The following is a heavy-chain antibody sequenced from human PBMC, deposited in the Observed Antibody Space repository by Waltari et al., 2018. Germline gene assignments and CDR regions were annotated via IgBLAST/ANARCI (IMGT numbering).Heavy chain of an antibody. CDR1: GGSVISSSHY. CDR3: APNWGLDY. J-gene: IGHJ4*02. V-gene: IGHV4-39*01. D-gene: IGHD7-27*01. Sequence: QLHLQESGPGLVKPSETLSLTCTFSGGSVISSSHYWGWIRQPPGKGLEWIGSVYYSGSTYYNPSLKSRVTISVDTSKNQFCLKLRSVTVADTAVYYCAPNWGLDYWGQGTLVTVSS. CDR2: VYYSGST.